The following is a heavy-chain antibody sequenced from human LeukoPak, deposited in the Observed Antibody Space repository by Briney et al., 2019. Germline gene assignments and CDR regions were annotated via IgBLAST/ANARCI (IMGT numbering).Heavy chain of an antibody. CDR2: IYHSGST. CDR3: ARSPAYYDSSGYYPDY. CDR1: GGSISSSNW. Sequence: ASETLSLTCAVSGGSISSSNWWSWVRPPPGKGLEWIGEIYHSGSTNYNPSLKSRVTISVDKSKNQFSLKLSSVTAADTAVYYCARSPAYYDSSGYYPDYWGQGTLVTVSS. J-gene: IGHJ4*02. D-gene: IGHD3-22*01. V-gene: IGHV4-4*02.